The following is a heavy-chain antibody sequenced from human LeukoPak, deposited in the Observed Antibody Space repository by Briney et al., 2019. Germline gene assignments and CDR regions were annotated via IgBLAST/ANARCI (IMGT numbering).Heavy chain of an antibody. CDR2: ISSSSSYI. CDR1: GFTFSSYS. J-gene: IGHJ4*02. Sequence: GGSLRLSCAASGFTFSSYSMNWVRQAPGKGLEWVSSISSSSSYIYYADSVKGRFTISRDNAKNTLYLQMNSLRAEDTAVYYCAKGIEPPDTAMVHGDYWGQGTLVTVSS. V-gene: IGHV3-21*01. D-gene: IGHD5-18*01. CDR3: AKGIEPPDTAMVHGDY.